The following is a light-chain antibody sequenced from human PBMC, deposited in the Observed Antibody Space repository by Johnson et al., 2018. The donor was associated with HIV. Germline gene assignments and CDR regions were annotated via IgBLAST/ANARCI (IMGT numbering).Light chain of an antibody. J-gene: IGLJ1*01. Sequence: QSVLTQPPSVSAAPGQKVTISCSGSTSSIGNNYVSWYQHLPGTAPKLLIYENDKRPSGIPDRFSGSKSATSATLGITGLQPRDEADYYCGTWDTSLNAYFFVTGTKVTVL. CDR2: END. CDR1: TSSIGNNY. V-gene: IGLV1-51*02. CDR3: GTWDTSLNAYF.